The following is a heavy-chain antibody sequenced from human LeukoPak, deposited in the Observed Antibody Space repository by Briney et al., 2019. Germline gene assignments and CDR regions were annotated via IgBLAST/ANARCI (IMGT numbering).Heavy chain of an antibody. CDR2: INNDGSGT. V-gene: IGHV3-74*01. J-gene: IGHJ4*02. CDR1: GFTFSNCW. D-gene: IGHD5-24*01. CDR3: ARGASRDGYNEVY. Sequence: GGSLRLSCAASGFTFSNCWMHWVRQAPGKGLVWVSRINNDGSGTNYADSVKGRFTISRDNAKNTLYLQMNSLRAEDTAVYYCARGASRDGYNEVYWGQGTLVTVSS.